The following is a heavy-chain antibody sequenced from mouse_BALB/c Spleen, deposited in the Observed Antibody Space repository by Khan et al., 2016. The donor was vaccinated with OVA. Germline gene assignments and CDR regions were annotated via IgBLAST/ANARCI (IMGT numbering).Heavy chain of an antibody. CDR3: TRSFYYGYYFDY. D-gene: IGHD1-1*01. Sequence: EVQLVESGGGLVQPGGSRKLSCAASGYTFSSFGMHWVRQAPEKGLEWVAYISSDSSTIYYADTVKGRFTISRDNPKNTLFLQMPSLRSDDTAMYYCTRSFYYGYYFDYWGQGTTLTVSS. J-gene: IGHJ2*01. V-gene: IGHV5-17*02. CDR1: GYTFSSFG. CDR2: ISSDSSTI.